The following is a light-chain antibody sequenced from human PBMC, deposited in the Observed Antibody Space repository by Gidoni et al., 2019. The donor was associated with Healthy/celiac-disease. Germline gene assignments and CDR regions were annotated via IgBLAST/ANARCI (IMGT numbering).Light chain of an antibody. CDR3: MQALQTPWT. CDR1: QSRLHSNGYNY. V-gene: IGKV2-28*01. CDR2: LGS. Sequence: DIVMTQSPLSLPVTPREPASIACRSSQSRLHSNGYNYLDWYLQKPGQSPQLLIYLGSNRASGVPDRFSGSGSGTDFTLKISRVEAEDVGVYYCMQALQTPWTFGQGTKVEIK. J-gene: IGKJ1*01.